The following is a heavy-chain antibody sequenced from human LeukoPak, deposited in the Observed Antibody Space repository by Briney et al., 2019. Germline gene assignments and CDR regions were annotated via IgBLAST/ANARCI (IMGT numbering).Heavy chain of an antibody. CDR2: VNYIGST. CDR3: ARMRRGGDSRYFDY. D-gene: IGHD2-21*02. J-gene: IGHJ4*02. Sequence: SETLSLTCTVSGDSINIHHHFWGWIRQHPGKGLEWIGYVNYIGSTFYNPSLKSRVTISLDTSKNQISLNLTTVTAADTAVYYCARMRRGGDSRYFDYWGQGTLVTVSS. V-gene: IGHV4-31*03. CDR1: GDSINIHHHF.